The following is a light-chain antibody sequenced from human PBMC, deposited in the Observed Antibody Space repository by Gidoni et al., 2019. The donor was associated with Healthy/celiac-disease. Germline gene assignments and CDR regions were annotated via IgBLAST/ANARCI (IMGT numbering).Light chain of an antibody. J-gene: IGKJ1*01. CDR2: GAS. CDR3: QQYNNWPWT. V-gene: IGKV3-15*01. Sequence: EILMTQSPATLSVSPGERATLSCRASQSVSSNLAWYQQKPGQAPRPLSYGASTRATGIPARFSGSGSGTEFTLTISSLQSEDFAVYYCQQYNNWPWTFGQGTKVEIK. CDR1: QSVSSN.